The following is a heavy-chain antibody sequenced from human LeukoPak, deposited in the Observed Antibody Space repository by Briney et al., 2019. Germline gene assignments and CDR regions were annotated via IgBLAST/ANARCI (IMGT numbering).Heavy chain of an antibody. CDR2: IYPGDSDT. J-gene: IGHJ4*02. Sequence: GESLKISCKGSGYSFTSYWIGWVRQMPGKGLEWMGIIYPGDSDTRYSPSFQGQVTISADKSISTAHLQWSSLKASDTAMYYCARHVSIAAAGTDLDYWGQGTLVTVSS. CDR1: GYSFTSYW. D-gene: IGHD6-13*01. V-gene: IGHV5-51*01. CDR3: ARHVSIAAAGTDLDY.